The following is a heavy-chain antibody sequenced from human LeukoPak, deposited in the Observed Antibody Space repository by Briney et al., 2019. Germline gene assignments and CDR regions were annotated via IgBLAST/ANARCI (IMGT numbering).Heavy chain of an antibody. D-gene: IGHD1-26*01. CDR3: ARHSSVGALDY. J-gene: IGHJ4*02. CDR1: GGSISSSSYY. Sequence: PSETLSLTCTVSGGSISSSSYYWGWIRQPPGKGLEWIGTLYYSGSTYYSPSLKSRVTISVDTSKNQFSLKLSSVTAADTAVYYCARHSSVGALDYWGQGTLVTVSS. V-gene: IGHV4-39*01. CDR2: LYYSGST.